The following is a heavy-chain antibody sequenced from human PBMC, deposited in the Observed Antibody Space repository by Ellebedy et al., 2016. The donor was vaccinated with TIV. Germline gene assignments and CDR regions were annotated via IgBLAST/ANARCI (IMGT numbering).Heavy chain of an antibody. CDR3: TRDSATITTKEFDS. D-gene: IGHD1-1*01. CDR1: GGNFGSYG. J-gene: IGHJ4*02. CDR2: IIPVFGIL. Sequence: SVKVSXXTSGGNFGSYGFSWVRQAPGQGLEWMGQIIPVFGILNYAQKFQGRLTITVDDLAKTAYMELRSLTSDDTATYYCTRDSATITTKEFDSWGQGTRVTVSS. V-gene: IGHV1-69*13.